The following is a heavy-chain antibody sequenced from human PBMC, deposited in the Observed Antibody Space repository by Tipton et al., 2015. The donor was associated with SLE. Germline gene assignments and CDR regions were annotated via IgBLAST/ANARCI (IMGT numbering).Heavy chain of an antibody. CDR1: GFTFSSYW. D-gene: IGHD3-10*01. CDR2: INHSGST. J-gene: IGHJ4*02. CDR3: AREAQAVGFFDY. V-gene: IGHV4-34*01. Sequence: LRLSCAASGFTFSSYWMSWVRQAPGKGLEWIGEINHSGSTNYNPSLKSRVTISVDTSKNQFSLKLSSVTAADTAVYYCAREAQAVGFFDYWGQGTLVTVSS.